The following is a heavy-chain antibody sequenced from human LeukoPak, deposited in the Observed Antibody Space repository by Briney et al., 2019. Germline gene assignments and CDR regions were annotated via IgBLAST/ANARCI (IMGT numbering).Heavy chain of an antibody. Sequence: GGSLRLSCATSGFTFNSYWMHWGRQAPGKGLVWVSRINGDGSGRNYADSVKGRFTISRDNAKNTLYLQMNSLRAEDTAVYYRASATSHRIAAGGDYWGQGTLVTVSS. J-gene: IGHJ4*02. V-gene: IGHV3-74*01. D-gene: IGHD6-13*01. CDR2: INGDGSGR. CDR1: GFTFNSYW. CDR3: ASATSHRIAAGGDY.